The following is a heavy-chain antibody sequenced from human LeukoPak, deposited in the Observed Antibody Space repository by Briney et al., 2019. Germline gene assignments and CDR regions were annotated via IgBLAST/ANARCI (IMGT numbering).Heavy chain of an antibody. CDR3: AGDYAADDSSGYYSP. Sequence: SETLSLTCTVSGGSISSYYWTWIRQPPGKGLEWIGYIYYTGTTNYNPSLKSRVTISVDTSKNQFSLKLSSVTAADTAVYYCAGDYAADDSSGYYSPWGQGTLVTVSS. CDR2: IYYTGTT. J-gene: IGHJ5*02. CDR1: GGSISSYY. D-gene: IGHD3-22*01. V-gene: IGHV4-59*12.